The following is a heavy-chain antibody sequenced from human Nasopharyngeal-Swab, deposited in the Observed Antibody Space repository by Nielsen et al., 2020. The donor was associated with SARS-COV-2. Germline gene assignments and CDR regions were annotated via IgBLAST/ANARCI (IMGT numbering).Heavy chain of an antibody. V-gene: IGHV3-23*01. CDR3: AKPIVGDTPFDY. D-gene: IGHD1-26*01. CDR2: ISGSGGST. Sequence: GESLKIPCAASGFTFSSYAMSWVRQAPGKGLEWVSDISGSGGSTKHADSVKGRFTITRDNSKNTLYLQMNSLRADETAVYYCAKPIVGDTPFDYWGQGTLVIVSS. CDR1: GFTFSSYA. J-gene: IGHJ4*02.